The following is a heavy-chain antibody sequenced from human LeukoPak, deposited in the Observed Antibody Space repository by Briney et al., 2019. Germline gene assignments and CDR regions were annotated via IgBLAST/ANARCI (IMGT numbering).Heavy chain of an antibody. Sequence: SETLSFTCTVSGGSISNFYWSWIRQPPGKGLEWIGYIYYSGSTNYNPSLKSRVTISLDTSKNQFSLKLSSVTAADTAVYFCARETMGGSFGNWGQGTLVTVSS. V-gene: IGHV4-59*01. J-gene: IGHJ4*02. CDR1: GGSISNFY. CDR2: IYYSGST. D-gene: IGHD1-26*01. CDR3: ARETMGGSFGN.